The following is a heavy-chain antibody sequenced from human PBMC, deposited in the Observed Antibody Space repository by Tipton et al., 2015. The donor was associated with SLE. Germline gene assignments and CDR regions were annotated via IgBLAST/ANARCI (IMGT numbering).Heavy chain of an antibody. V-gene: IGHV3-64*04. CDR2: ISSNGGST. J-gene: IGHJ4*02. D-gene: IGHD6-19*01. CDR1: GFTFSSYA. Sequence: SLRLSCSASGFTFSSYAMHWVRQAPGKGLEYVSAISSNGGSTYYADSVKGRFTISRDNSKNTLYLQMNSLRAEDTAVYYCAREGSEWLVPYWGQGTLVTVSS. CDR3: AREGSEWLVPY.